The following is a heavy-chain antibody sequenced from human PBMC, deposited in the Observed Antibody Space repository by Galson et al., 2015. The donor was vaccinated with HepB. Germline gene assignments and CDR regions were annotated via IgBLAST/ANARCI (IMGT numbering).Heavy chain of an antibody. CDR3: ANYGSGSWGFMDV. D-gene: IGHD3-10*01. V-gene: IGHV3-30*18. CDR2: ISYDGSNK. CDR1: GFTFSSYG. J-gene: IGHJ6*02. Sequence: SLRLSCAASGFTFSSYGMHWVRQAPGKGLEWVAVISYDGSNKYYADSVKGRFTISRDNSKNTLYLQMNSLRAEDTAVYYCANYGSGSWGFMDVWGQGTTVTVSS.